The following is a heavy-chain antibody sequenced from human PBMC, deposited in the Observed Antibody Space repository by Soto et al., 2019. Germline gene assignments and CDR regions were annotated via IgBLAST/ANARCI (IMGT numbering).Heavy chain of an antibody. V-gene: IGHV5-51*01. D-gene: IGHD3-3*01. CDR3: ARQASYDFWSGYYVDP. CDR1: GYSFINYW. CDR2: IYPRDSDT. Sequence: GESLKISCKGSGYSFINYWIAWVRQKPGNGLEWVGVIYPRDSDTKYSPSFEGQVTISADKSISTAYLQWSSLKASDTAMYYCARQASYDFWSGYYVDPWGQGTLVTVSS. J-gene: IGHJ5*02.